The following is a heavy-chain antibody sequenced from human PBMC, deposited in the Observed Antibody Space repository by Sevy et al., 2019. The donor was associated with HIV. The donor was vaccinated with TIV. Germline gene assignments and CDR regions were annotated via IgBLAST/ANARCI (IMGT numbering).Heavy chain of an antibody. Sequence: GGSLRLSCAASGFTFSPYNMIWVRQAPGKGLEWVSSISGNSNYIYYANSVKGRFTISRDNANNSLYLQMYSLRAEDXXXXXXXXXXXXXXXXXXXXCSQGFDSWGQGTLVTVSS. CDR1: GFTFSPYN. J-gene: IGHJ5*01. CDR2: ISGNSNYI. CDR3: XXXXXXXXXXXXXXCSQGFDS. V-gene: IGHV3-21*01. D-gene: IGHD3-10*02.